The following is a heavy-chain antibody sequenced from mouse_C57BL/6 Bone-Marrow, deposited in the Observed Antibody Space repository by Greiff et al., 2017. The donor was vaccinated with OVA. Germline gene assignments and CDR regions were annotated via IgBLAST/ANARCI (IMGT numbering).Heavy chain of an antibody. CDR3: AREDSKELYWYFDV. J-gene: IGHJ1*03. CDR1: FFSFRASL. V-gene: IGHV5-17*01. Sequence: SLPLSFASSFFSFRASLLHLFLPSPPPFLSWVSYISSGSSTIYYADTVKGRFTISRDNAKNTLFLQMTSLRSEDTAMYYCAREDSKELYWYFDVWGTGTTVTVSS. D-gene: IGHD2-5*01. CDR2: ISSGSSTI.